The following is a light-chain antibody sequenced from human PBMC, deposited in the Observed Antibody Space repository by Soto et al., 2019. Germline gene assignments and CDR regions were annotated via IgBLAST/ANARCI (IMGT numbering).Light chain of an antibody. CDR2: HTS. CDR1: VNLHRA. Sequence: ILRTQYAGTLSVSPGERATLSHSASVNLHRALTCFQRRPGQPPRRLSYHTSTRATGIPARFSGNVSGTEFPLTIRSLQPEDFAVYFCQQYREWPPFTFGQGTRREIK. J-gene: IGKJ2*01. V-gene: IGKV3-15*01. CDR3: QQYREWPPFT.